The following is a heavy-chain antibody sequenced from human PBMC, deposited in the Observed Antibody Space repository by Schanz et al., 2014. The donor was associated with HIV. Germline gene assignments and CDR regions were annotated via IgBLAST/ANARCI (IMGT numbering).Heavy chain of an antibody. CDR1: GSFGGTW. Sequence: QVQLQQWGAGLLKPSETLSLTCAVYGSFGGTWWNWIRQTPGKGLEYIGDINHNGDTRYNPSLKSRVTIPLDSPKRHFSLMLKSVTAADTAVYFCARATTDPFQPTYYFDSWGQGTLVTVSS. D-gene: IGHD1-1*01. CDR3: ARATTDPFQPTYYFDS. CDR2: INHNGDT. V-gene: IGHV4-34*01. J-gene: IGHJ4*02.